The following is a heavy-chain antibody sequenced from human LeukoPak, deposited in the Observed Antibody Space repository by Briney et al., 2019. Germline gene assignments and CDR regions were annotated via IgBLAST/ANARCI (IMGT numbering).Heavy chain of an antibody. CDR2: IIPIFGTA. CDR3: ARDYSSGWPNFDY. D-gene: IGHD6-19*01. CDR1: GGTFSSYA. Sequence: SVKVSCRASGGTFSSYAISWVRQAPGQGLEWMGGIIPIFGTANYAQKFQGRVTITADESTSTAYMELSSLRSDDTAVYYCARDYSSGWPNFDYWGQGTLVTVSS. V-gene: IGHV1-69*13. J-gene: IGHJ4*02.